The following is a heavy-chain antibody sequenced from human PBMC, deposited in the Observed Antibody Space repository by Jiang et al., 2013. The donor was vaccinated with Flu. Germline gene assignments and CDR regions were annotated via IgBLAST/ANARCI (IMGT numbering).Heavy chain of an antibody. D-gene: IGHD5-24*01. CDR2: INPDGGDT. J-gene: IGHJ4*02. CDR3: ARDYNGFDF. Sequence: QLVESGGGLVQPGGSLRLSCAASGFSFSSYWMHWVRQAPGKGLVWVSHINPDGGDTANADSVKGRFTISRDNAKNTLYLEMNSLRAEDTAVYYCARDYNGFDFWGQGTLVTVSS. CDR1: GFSFSSYW. V-gene: IGHV3-74*01.